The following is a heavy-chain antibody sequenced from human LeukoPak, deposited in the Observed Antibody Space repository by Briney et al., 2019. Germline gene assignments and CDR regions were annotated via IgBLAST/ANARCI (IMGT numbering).Heavy chain of an antibody. CDR3: ARKSIAAAGPHYYYYMDV. Sequence: GGSLRLSCAASGFTVSSNYMSWVRQAPGKGLEWVSVIYSGGSTYYADSVKGRFTISRDNSKNTLYLQMNSLRAEDTAVYYCARKSIAAAGPHYYYYMDVWGKGTTVTVSS. V-gene: IGHV3-53*01. CDR2: IYSGGST. D-gene: IGHD6-13*01. J-gene: IGHJ6*03. CDR1: GFTVSSNY.